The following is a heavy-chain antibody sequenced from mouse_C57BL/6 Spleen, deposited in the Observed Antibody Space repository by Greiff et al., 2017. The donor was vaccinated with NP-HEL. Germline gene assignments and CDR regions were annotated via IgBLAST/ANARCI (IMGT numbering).Heavy chain of an antibody. D-gene: IGHD2-5*01. CDR2: IHPNSGST. J-gene: IGHJ4*01. CDR3: AKSPYSSYAMDD. V-gene: IGHV1-64*01. Sequence: QVQLQQPGAELVKPGASVKLSCKASGYTFTSYWMHWVKQRPGQGLEWIGMIHPNSGSTNYNEKFKSKATLTVDKSSSTAYMQLSSLTSEDSAVYYCAKSPYSSYAMDDWGQGTSVTVSS. CDR1: GYTFTSYW.